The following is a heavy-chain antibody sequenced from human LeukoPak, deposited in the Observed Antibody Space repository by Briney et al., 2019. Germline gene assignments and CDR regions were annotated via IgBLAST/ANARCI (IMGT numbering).Heavy chain of an antibody. CDR3: AKGPLRGTAAAIDY. J-gene: IGHJ4*02. V-gene: IGHV3-74*01. CDR2: INSDGSST. CDR1: GFTFSSYW. D-gene: IGHD2-2*01. Sequence: PGGSLRLSCAASGFTFSSYWMHWVRQAPGKGLVWVSRINSDGSSTNYADSVKGRFTISRDISTDTLWLQMDSLRTEDTAVYYCAKGPLRGTAAAIDYWGQGTLVTVSS.